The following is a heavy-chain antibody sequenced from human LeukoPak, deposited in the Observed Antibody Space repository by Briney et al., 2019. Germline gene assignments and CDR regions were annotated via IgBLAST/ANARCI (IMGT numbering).Heavy chain of an antibody. V-gene: IGHV3-53*01. Sequence: GGSLRLSCAASGFTVSSNYMSWVRQAPGKGLEWVSVIYSGGSTYYADSVKGRFTISRDNSKNTLYLQMNSLRAEDTAVYYCAREYGSYHRFDPWGQGTLVTVSS. CDR2: IYSGGST. CDR3: AREYGSYHRFDP. D-gene: IGHD1-26*01. J-gene: IGHJ5*02. CDR1: GFTVSSNY.